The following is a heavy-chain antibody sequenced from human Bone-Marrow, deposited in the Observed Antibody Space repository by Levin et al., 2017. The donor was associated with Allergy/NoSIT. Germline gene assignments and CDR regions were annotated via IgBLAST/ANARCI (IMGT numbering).Heavy chain of an antibody. V-gene: IGHV3-30*18. Sequence: GESLKISCAASGFTFSSYGMHWVRQAPGKGLEWVAVISYDGSNKYYADSVKGRFTISRDNSKNTLYLQMNSLRAEDTAVYYCAKVMGANWFDPWGQGTLVTVSS. J-gene: IGHJ5*02. CDR1: GFTFSSYG. D-gene: IGHD3-10*01. CDR2: ISYDGSNK. CDR3: AKVMGANWFDP.